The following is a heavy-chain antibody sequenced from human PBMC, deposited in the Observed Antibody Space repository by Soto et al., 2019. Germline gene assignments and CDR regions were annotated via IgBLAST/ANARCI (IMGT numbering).Heavy chain of an antibody. V-gene: IGHV3-30*18. CDR2: ISYDGSNK. Sequence: QVQLVESGGGVVQPGRSLRLSCAASGFTFSSYGMHWVRQAPGKGLEWVAVISYDGSNKYYADSVKGRFTISRETSKSTLYLQINSRRAEDTAVYYCAKRGPDYCNYFSGSYYYGMDVWGQGTTVTVS. CDR3: AKRGPDYCNYFSGSYYYGMDV. CDR1: GFTFSSYG. D-gene: IGHD4-4*01. J-gene: IGHJ6*02.